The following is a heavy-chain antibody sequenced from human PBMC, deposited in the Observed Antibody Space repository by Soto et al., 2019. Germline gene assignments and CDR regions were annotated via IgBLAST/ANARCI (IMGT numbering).Heavy chain of an antibody. Sequence: ASVKVSCKASGYTFTNNDVSWVRQATGQGLEWMGWMNPGSGDTGYAQKFQGRVTMTRDISIATTYMELNSLTSEDTAIYYCARMESFGSLNWFDPWGQGTLVTVSS. CDR3: ARMESFGSLNWFDP. CDR2: MNPGSGDT. D-gene: IGHD5-18*01. J-gene: IGHJ5*02. CDR1: GYTFTNND. V-gene: IGHV1-8*02.